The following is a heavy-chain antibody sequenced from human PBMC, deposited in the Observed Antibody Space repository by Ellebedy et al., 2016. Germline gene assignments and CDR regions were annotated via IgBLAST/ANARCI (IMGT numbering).Heavy chain of an antibody. J-gene: IGHJ4*02. CDR2: IYHSGST. V-gene: IGHV4-30-2*01. D-gene: IGHD3-16*01. Sequence: SETLSLTCAVSGGSISSGGYSWRWIRQPPGKGLEWIGYIYHSGSTYYNPSLKSRVTISVDTSKNQFSLKLSSVTAADTAVYYCARDRTVGDLDCWGQGTLVTVSS. CDR1: GGSISSGGYS. CDR3: ARDRTVGDLDC.